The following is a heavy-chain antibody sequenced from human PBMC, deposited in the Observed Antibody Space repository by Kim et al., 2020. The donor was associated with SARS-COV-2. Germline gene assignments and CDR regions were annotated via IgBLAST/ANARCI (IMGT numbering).Heavy chain of an antibody. Sequence: YHPHRKRRVTISVETSKDQFSLKLSSVTAADTAVYYWARSGLGYYYYMDVWGKGTTVTVSS. D-gene: IGHD7-27*01. V-gene: IGHV4-59*01. J-gene: IGHJ6*03. CDR3: ARSGLGYYYYMDV.